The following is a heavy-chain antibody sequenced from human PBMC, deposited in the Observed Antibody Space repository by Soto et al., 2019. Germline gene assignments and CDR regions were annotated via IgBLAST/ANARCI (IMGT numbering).Heavy chain of an antibody. CDR1: GGSISSGDYY. J-gene: IGHJ5*02. Sequence: SETLSLTCTVSGGSISSGDYYWSWIRQPPGKGLEWIGYIYYSGSTYYNPSLKSRVTISVDTSKNQFSLKLSSVTAADTAVYYCARLQKGSPSAWFHPWGQGPLVTVSS. CDR2: IYYSGST. CDR3: ARLQKGSPSAWFHP. D-gene: IGHD1-26*01. V-gene: IGHV4-30-4*01.